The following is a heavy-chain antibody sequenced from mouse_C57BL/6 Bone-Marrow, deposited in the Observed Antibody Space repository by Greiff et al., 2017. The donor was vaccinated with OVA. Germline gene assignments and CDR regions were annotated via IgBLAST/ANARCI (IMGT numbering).Heavy chain of an antibody. CDR2: IRNNANGYTT. V-gene: IGHV7-4*01. Sequence: EVKVVESGGGLVQPGASLRLSCAASGFTFTDYYMSWVRQPPGKGPEWLALIRNNANGYTTEYTASVKGRFTISRDNSQNILYLQMNTLRAEDRATYYCVKAEGYIYAMDDWGQGTSVTVSS. CDR1: GFTFTDYY. D-gene: IGHD2-2*01. CDR3: VKAEGYIYAMDD. J-gene: IGHJ4*01.